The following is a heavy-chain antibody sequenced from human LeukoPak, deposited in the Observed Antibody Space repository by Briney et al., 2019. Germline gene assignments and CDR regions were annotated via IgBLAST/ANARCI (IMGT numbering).Heavy chain of an antibody. J-gene: IGHJ4*02. CDR3: AREIPTYYYDSSGYYRGPYFDY. CDR1: GGTFSSYA. D-gene: IGHD3-22*01. V-gene: IGHV1-69*13. CDR2: IIPTFGTA. Sequence: SVKVSCKASGGTFSSYANSWVRQAPGQGLEWMGGIIPTFGTANYAQKFQGRVTITADESTSTAYMELSSLRSEDTAVYYCAREIPTYYYDSSGYYRGPYFDYWGQGTLVTVSS.